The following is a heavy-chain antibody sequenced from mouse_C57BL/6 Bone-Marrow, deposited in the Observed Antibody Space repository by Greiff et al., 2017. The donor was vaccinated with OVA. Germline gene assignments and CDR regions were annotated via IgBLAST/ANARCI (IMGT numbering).Heavy chain of an antibody. CDR1: GYTFTDYY. CDR3: ARSPRRGPCYAMDY. Sequence: EVKLQESGPVLVKPGASVKMSCKASGYTFTDYYMNWVKQSHGKSLEWIGVINPYNGGTSYNQKFKGKATLTVDKSSSTAYMQLNRLTSEDSAVYYSARSPRRGPCYAMDYWGQGTSVTVSS. CDR2: INPYNGGT. J-gene: IGHJ4*01. V-gene: IGHV1-19*01.